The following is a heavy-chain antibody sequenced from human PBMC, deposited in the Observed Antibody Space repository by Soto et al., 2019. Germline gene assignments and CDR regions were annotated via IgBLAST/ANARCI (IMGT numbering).Heavy chain of an antibody. CDR3: ASTLQFGTSTSCSPWGRVDY. V-gene: IGHV3-48*02. J-gene: IGHJ4*02. CDR2: ISSSSSTI. Sequence: EVQLVESGGGLVQPGGSLRLSCAASGFTFSDYALNWVRQAPGEGLEWISYISSSSSTIYFADSLKGRFTISRDNAKNSLYLQRNSLRDEDTAVYYCASTLQFGTSTSCSPWGRVDYWGQGTLVTVSS. CDR1: GFTFSDYA. D-gene: IGHD2-2*01.